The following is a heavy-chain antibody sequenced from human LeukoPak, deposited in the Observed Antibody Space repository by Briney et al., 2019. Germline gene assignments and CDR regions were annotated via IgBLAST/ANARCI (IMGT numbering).Heavy chain of an antibody. D-gene: IGHD1-1*01. V-gene: IGHV1-46*01. CDR2: INPSGGST. Sequence: ASVKVSCTASGYTFTSYYMHWVRQAPGQGLEWMGIINPSGGSTSYAQKFQGRVTMTRDTSTSTVYMELSSLRSEDTAVYYCARDRAGTTSGSRGPTATWGQGTLVTVSS. CDR3: ARDRAGTTSGSRGPTAT. CDR1: GYTFTSYY. J-gene: IGHJ4*02.